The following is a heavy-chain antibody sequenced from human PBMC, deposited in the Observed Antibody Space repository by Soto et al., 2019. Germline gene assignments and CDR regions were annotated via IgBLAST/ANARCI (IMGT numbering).Heavy chain of an antibody. Sequence: QLQLQESGPGLVKPSETLSLTCAVSGASISRTGFHWGWIRQPPGQGLEWIGSIYEGETTFYNSSLKSRVTISADTSKDHFSLKLSSVTAADTAVYYCARRGSGHTFDYWGQGTLVTVSS. J-gene: IGHJ4*02. V-gene: IGHV4-39*01. CDR1: GASISRTGFH. D-gene: IGHD3-10*01. CDR3: ARRGSGHTFDY. CDR2: IYEGETT.